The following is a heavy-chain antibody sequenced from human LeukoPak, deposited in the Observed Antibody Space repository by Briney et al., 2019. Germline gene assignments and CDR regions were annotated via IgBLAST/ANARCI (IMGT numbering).Heavy chain of an antibody. CDR1: GFTFDIYG. V-gene: IGHV3-48*01. CDR3: ARDRMGGSFDY. Sequence: PGGSLRLSCAASGFTFDIYGMNLVRQAPGKGLEWVSFITGGSNTRYYADSVKGRFTISRDNARNSLYLQMNSLRVDDTAVYYCARDRMGGSFDYWGQGTLVTVSS. D-gene: IGHD2-15*01. J-gene: IGHJ4*02. CDR2: ITGGSNTR.